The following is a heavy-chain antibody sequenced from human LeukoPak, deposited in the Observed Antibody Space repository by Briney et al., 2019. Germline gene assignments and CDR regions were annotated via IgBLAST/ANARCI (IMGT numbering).Heavy chain of an antibody. CDR1: GGSISSYY. V-gene: IGHV4-59*08. D-gene: IGHD3-10*01. J-gene: IGHJ4*02. Sequence: SETLSLTCTVSGGSISSYYWSWIRQPPGKGLEWIGSIYHSGSTYYNPSLKSRVTISVDTSKNQFSLKLSSVTAADTAVYYCARRMGSGSYYSFDYWGQGTLVTVSS. CDR3: ARRMGSGSYYSFDY. CDR2: IYHSGST.